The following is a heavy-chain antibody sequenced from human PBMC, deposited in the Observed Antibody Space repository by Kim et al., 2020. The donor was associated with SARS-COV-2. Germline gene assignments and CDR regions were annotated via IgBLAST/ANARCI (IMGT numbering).Heavy chain of an antibody. D-gene: IGHD2-8*02. CDR3: AKEKGTASYWYGDCDS. J-gene: IGHJ4*02. Sequence: GKGPSTISRDNYKNTLYLKMNSLRAEDTAVYYCAKEKGTASYWYGDCDSWGQGTLVTVSS. V-gene: IGHV3-23*01.